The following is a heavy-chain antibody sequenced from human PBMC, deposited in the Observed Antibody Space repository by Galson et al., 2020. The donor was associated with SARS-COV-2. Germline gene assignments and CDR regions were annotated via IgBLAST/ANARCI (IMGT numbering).Heavy chain of an antibody. Sequence: GGSLRLSCAASGFTFDDYAMHWVRQAPGKGLEWVSGISWNSGSIGYADSVKGRFTISRDNAKNSLYLQMNSLRAEDTALYYCAKEGYDILPGSFYGMDVWGQGTTVTVSS. CDR1: GFTFDDYA. J-gene: IGHJ6*02. D-gene: IGHD3-9*01. CDR2: ISWNSGSI. V-gene: IGHV3-9*01. CDR3: AKEGYDILPGSFYGMDV.